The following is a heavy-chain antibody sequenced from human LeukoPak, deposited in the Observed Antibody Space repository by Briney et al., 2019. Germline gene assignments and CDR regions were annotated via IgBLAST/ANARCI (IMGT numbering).Heavy chain of an antibody. D-gene: IGHD2-15*01. Sequence: ASVTVSCTASGYTFTSYYMHWVRHPPGQGLEWMGIINPSGGSTNYTQTFKGRVTMTRDTSTSTVYMELSSLRSEDTAVYYCARGGPVAAIKYYYYGMDVWGKGTTVTVSS. CDR3: ARGGPVAAIKYYYYGMDV. CDR1: GYTFTSYY. V-gene: IGHV1-46*01. CDR2: INPSGGST. J-gene: IGHJ6*04.